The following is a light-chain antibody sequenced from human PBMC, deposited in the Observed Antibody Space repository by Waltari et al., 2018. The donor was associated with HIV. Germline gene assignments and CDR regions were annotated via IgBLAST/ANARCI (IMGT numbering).Light chain of an antibody. V-gene: IGLV2-14*03. Sequence: QSALTQPASVSGSPGQSITISCTGTSSDVGGYNYVSWYQQHPGKAPKRMIYDVSKRPSGVSNRFSGPKSGNTASLTILGLQAEDEAEYYCSSYTSSSRYGFGTGTKVTVL. CDR2: DVS. CDR1: SSDVGGYNY. J-gene: IGLJ1*01. CDR3: SSYTSSSRYG.